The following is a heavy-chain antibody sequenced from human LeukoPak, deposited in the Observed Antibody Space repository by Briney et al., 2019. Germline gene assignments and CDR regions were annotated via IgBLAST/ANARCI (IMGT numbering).Heavy chain of an antibody. CDR2: IYYSGST. Sequence: SETLSLTCTVSGGSISSYYWSWIRQPPGKGLEWIGYIYYSGSTNYNPSLKSRVTISVDTSKNQFSLKLSSVTAADTAVYYCARAATTLNGMDVWGQGTTVTVSS. CDR1: GGSISSYY. J-gene: IGHJ6*02. D-gene: IGHD1-1*01. V-gene: IGHV4-59*01. CDR3: ARAATTLNGMDV.